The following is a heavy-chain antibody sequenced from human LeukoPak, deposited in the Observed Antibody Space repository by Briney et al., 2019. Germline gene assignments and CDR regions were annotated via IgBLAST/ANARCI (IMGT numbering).Heavy chain of an antibody. V-gene: IGHV3-33*01. CDR2: IWYDGGNK. J-gene: IGHJ3*02. Sequence: TGGSLRLSCAASGFTFSSYGMHWVRQCPGKGLEWVAVIWYDGGNKYYADSVKGRFAISRDNSKNTMYLQMNSLRAEDTAVYYCARGNLTPRNAFDIWGQGTMVTVSS. CDR3: ARGNLTPRNAFDI. CDR1: GFTFSSYG.